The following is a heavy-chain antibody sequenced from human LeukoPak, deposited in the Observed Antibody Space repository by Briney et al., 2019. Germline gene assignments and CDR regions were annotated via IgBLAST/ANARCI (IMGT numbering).Heavy chain of an antibody. Sequence: PGGSLRLSCAASGFIFSDYYMGWIRQAPGKGLEWVSYISSSGTGDTMYYADSVKGRFTISRDNVKNSLYLQMDSLRAEDTAVYYCARDGYNVGIFDYWGQGTLVTVSS. J-gene: IGHJ4*02. CDR1: GFIFSDYY. CDR2: ISSSGTGDTM. D-gene: IGHD5-24*01. CDR3: ARDGYNVGIFDY. V-gene: IGHV3-11*01.